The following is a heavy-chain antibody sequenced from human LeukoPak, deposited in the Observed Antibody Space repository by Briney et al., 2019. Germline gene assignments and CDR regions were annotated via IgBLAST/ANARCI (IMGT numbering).Heavy chain of an antibody. CDR3: ARDQAYCGGDCYFDF. V-gene: IGHV4-38-2*02. CDR1: NYSIRSAYY. CDR2: IEHRGSA. Sequence: PSETLSLTCAFSNYSIRSAYYCGWIRPPSRKGTGWIGSIEHRGSADYTPSLKSRVTISVDTSKNQFSLKLKSVTAADTAVYYCARDQAYCGGDCYFDFWGQGTLVTVSS. J-gene: IGHJ4*02. D-gene: IGHD2-21*02.